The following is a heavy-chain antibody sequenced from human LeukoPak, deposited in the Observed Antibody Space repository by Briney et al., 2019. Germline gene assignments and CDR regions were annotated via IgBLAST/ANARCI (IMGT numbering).Heavy chain of an antibody. J-gene: IGHJ4*02. CDR3: AKDPAGGYCSGGSCYSWSFDY. Sequence: GRSLRLSCAASGFTFSSYAMSWVRQAPGKGLEWVSAISGSGGSTYYADSVKGRFTISRDNSKNTLYLQMNSLRAEDTAVYYCAKDPAGGYCSGGSCYSWSFDYWGQGTLVTVSS. D-gene: IGHD2-15*01. V-gene: IGHV3-23*01. CDR2: ISGSGGST. CDR1: GFTFSSYA.